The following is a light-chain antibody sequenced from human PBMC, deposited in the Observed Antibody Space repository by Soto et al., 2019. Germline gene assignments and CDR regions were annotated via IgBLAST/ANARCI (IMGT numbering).Light chain of an antibody. CDR2: KAS. V-gene: IGLV2-14*01. J-gene: IGLJ3*02. CDR3: SSYTSSSTRV. CDR1: GRNVGGNNY. Sequence: QSALTQPASVSGFPGQPLPSPAMEPGRNVGGNNYFPGYHKPQGKAPKPIIYKASNRPSGVSNRFSGSKSGNTASLTISGLQAEDEADYYCSSYTSSSTRVFGGGTKLTVL.